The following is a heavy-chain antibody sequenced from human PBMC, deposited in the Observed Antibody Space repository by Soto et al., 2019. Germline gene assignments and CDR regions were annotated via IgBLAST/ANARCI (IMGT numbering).Heavy chain of an antibody. V-gene: IGHV3-23*01. J-gene: IGHJ4*02. D-gene: IGHD7-27*01. CDR2: ISGSGGST. CDR1: GFTFSSYA. CDR3: AKDRVCGDRTCYFDY. Sequence: LRLSCAAPGFTFSSYAMSWVRQAPGKGLEWVSAISGSGGSTYYADSVKGRFTISRDNSKNTLYLQMNSLRAEDTAVYYCAKDRVCGDRTCYFDYWGQGTLVTVSS.